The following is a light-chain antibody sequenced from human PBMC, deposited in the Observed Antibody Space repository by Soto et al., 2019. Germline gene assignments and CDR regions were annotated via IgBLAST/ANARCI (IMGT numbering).Light chain of an antibody. V-gene: IGLV2-14*01. J-gene: IGLJ1*01. CDR2: EVS. CDR1: SSDVGGYND. CDR3: SSYTSSRTLV. Sequence: QSALTQPASGSGSPGQSITISCTGTSSDVGGYNDVSWYQQHPGKAPKLMIYEVSNRPSGVSNRFSGSKSGNKASLTISGLQAEDEADYYCSSYTSSRTLVFGPGTKVT.